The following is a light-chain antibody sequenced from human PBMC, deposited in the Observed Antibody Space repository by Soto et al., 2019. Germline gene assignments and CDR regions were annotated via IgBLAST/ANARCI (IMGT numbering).Light chain of an antibody. CDR3: QQYGDSPLT. CDR2: GAS. Sequence: ENVLTQSPGTLSLSPGERATLSCRASQTVSGSYVAWYQQKPGQTPRLLIYGASSRSTGIPDRFRGSGSGTYSTLTISRLEPEDFAVYHCQQYGDSPLTFGGGTKVDIK. J-gene: IGKJ4*01. V-gene: IGKV3-20*01. CDR1: QTVSGSY.